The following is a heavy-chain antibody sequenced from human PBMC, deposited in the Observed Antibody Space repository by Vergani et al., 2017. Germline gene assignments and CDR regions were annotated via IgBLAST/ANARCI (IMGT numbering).Heavy chain of an antibody. V-gene: IGHV3-15*01. D-gene: IGHD3-3*01. Sequence: EVQLVESGGGLVKPGGSLRLSCAASGFTFSNAWMSWVRQAPGKGLEWVGRIKSKTDGGTTDYAAPVKGRFTISRDDSKNTLYLQMNSLRAEDTAVYYCAKGANTYYDFWSGYPDVGWDYYFDYWGQGTLVTVSS. CDR1: GFTFSNAW. J-gene: IGHJ4*02. CDR3: AKGANTYYDFWSGYPDVGWDYYFDY. CDR2: IKSKTDGGTT.